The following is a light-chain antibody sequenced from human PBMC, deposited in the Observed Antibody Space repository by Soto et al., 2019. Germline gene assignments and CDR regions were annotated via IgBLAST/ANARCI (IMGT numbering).Light chain of an antibody. CDR3: QQSYSTPRT. V-gene: IGKV1-39*01. Sequence: DIQMTQSPSSLSASVGDRVTITCRASQNITNYLNWYQQHPGKAPKALIYTASSLQSGVPPRFSGSGSGTDFTLTISSLQPEDFATYFCQQSYSTPRTFGQGTKLEIK. J-gene: IGKJ2*01. CDR1: QNITNY. CDR2: TAS.